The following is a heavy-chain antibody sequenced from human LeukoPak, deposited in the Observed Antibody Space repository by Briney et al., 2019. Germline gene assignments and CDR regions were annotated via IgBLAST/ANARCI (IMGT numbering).Heavy chain of an antibody. CDR3: ARLYQLPHYYYYYMDV. J-gene: IGHJ6*03. CDR2: IYYTGST. V-gene: IGHV4-59*08. CDR1: GGSISDYY. D-gene: IGHD2-2*01. Sequence: SETLSLTCTVSGGSISDYYWTWIRQPPGKGLEWIGYIYYTGSTNYNPSLKSRVTISVDPSKKQFSLKLTSVTAADTAVYYCARLYQLPHYYYYYMDVWGKGTTVTVSS.